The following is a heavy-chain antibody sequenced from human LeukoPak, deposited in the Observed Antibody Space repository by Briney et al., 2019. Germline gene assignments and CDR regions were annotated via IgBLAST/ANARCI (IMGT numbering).Heavy chain of an antibody. Sequence: SETLSLTCTVSGGSISSGGYYWSWIRQHPGKGLEWIGYIYYSGSTNYNPSLKSRVTISVDTSKNQFSLKLSSVTAADTAVYYCARGGGVSLRAASTNYYYYGMDVWGKGTTVTVSS. CDR1: GGSISSGGYY. D-gene: IGHD2-15*01. CDR3: ARGGGVSLRAASTNYYYYGMDV. J-gene: IGHJ6*04. V-gene: IGHV4-61*08. CDR2: IYYSGST.